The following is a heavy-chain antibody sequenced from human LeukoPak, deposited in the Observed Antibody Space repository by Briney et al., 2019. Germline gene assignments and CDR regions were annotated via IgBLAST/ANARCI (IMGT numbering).Heavy chain of an antibody. CDR2: INTNTENP. V-gene: IGHV7-4-1*02. Sequence: ASVKVSCKASGYTFTSYAMYWVRQAPGQGLEWMGWINTNTENPAYAQGFTGRFVFSVDISVSTAYLQINSLKAEDTAVYYCARMGYCTRATCGGAFDFWGQGTLVTVSS. CDR3: ARMGYCTRATCGGAFDF. J-gene: IGHJ4*02. D-gene: IGHD2-8*01. CDR1: GYTFTSYA.